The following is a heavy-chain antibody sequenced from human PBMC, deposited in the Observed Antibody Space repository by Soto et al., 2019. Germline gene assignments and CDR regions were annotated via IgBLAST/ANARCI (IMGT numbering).Heavy chain of an antibody. V-gene: IGHV3-21*01. Sequence: PGRTVRLSCVASGFTFSSYGIHWVRQAPGRGLEWVASIDSYSNFIYYADSVKGRFTISRDNAGNSLFLQMTSLRAEDTAVYYCARDSNLYWSSTDRYWHWGQGTLGIVSS. D-gene: IGHD2-21*02. CDR2: IDSYSNFI. CDR1: GFTFSSYG. J-gene: IGHJ4*01. CDR3: ARDSNLYWSSTDRYWH.